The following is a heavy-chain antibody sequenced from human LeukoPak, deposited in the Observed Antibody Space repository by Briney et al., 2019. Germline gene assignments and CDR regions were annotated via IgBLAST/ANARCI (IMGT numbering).Heavy chain of an antibody. CDR1: GYTFTSYG. Sequence: ASPKVSCKASGYTFTSYGISWVRQAPGQGLEWMGWINTYNGNTNYAQKLQGRVTMTTDTSTSTAYMELRSLRSDDTAVYYCARGIRGYSGYDRNWFDPWGQGTLVTVSS. CDR3: ARGIRGYSGYDRNWFDP. CDR2: INTYNGNT. J-gene: IGHJ5*02. V-gene: IGHV1-18*01. D-gene: IGHD5-12*01.